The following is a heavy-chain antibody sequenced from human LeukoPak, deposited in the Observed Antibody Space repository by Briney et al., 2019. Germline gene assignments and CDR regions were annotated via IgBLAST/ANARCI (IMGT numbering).Heavy chain of an antibody. J-gene: IGHJ1*01. CDR2: VNTDGRTT. CDR1: GFTFSSYW. Sequence: PGGSLRLSCAASGFTFSSYWMHWVRQAPGKGLVWVSGVNTDGRTTIYADSVKGRFTISRDNAKNTLYLQMNSLRAEDTAVYYCNGANANHWGQGKQVTVSS. D-gene: IGHD4/OR15-4a*01. V-gene: IGHV3-74*01. CDR3: NGANANH.